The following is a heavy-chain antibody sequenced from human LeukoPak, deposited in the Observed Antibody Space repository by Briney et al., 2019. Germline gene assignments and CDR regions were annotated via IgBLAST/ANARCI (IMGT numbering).Heavy chain of an antibody. Sequence: GASVKVSCKASGYTFTGYYMHWVRQAPGQGPEWMGWINPNSGGTNYAQKFQGRVTMTRDTSISTAYMELSRLRSDDTAVYYCARTSNAYSSSWYVYWGQGTLVTVSS. CDR2: INPNSGGT. CDR3: ARTSNAYSSSWYVY. J-gene: IGHJ4*02. V-gene: IGHV1-2*02. CDR1: GYTFTGYY. D-gene: IGHD6-13*01.